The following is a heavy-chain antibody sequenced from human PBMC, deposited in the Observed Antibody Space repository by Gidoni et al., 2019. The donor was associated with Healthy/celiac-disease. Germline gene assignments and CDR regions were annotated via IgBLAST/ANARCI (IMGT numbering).Heavy chain of an antibody. Sequence: QVQLQQWGAGLLKPSETLSLTCAVYGGSFSGYYWSWIRQPPGKGLEWIGEINHSGSTNYNPSLKSRVTISVDTSKNQFSLKLSSVTAADTAVYYCARLRRPKVWFDPWGQGTLVTVSS. CDR1: GGSFSGYY. V-gene: IGHV4-34*01. D-gene: IGHD6-6*01. CDR3: ARLRRPKVWFDP. J-gene: IGHJ5*02. CDR2: INHSGST.